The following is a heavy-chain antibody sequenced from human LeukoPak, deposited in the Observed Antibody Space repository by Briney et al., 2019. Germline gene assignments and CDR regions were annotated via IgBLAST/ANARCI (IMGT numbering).Heavy chain of an antibody. CDR3: ARDYYGSGSLYYFDS. V-gene: IGHV4-4*07. J-gene: IGHJ4*02. Sequence: SETLSLTCTVSGVSISSYYWSWIRQPAGKGLEWIGRIYTSGSTNYNPSLKSRVTISVDKSKNQFSLKLSSVTAADTAVYYCARDYYGSGSLYYFDSWGQGTLVTVSS. CDR1: GVSISSYY. D-gene: IGHD3-10*01. CDR2: IYTSGST.